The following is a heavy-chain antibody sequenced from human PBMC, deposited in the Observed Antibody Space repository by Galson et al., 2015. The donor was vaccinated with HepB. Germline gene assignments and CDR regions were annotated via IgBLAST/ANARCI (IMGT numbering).Heavy chain of an antibody. Sequence: SVKVSCKASGYTFTSYYMHWVRQAPGQGLEWMGIINPSGGSTSYAQKLQGRVTMTRDTSTSTVYMELSSLRSEDTAVYYCARVIALLKYSSGWDAFDIWGQGTMVTASS. V-gene: IGHV1-46*04. CDR2: INPSGGST. CDR3: ARVIALLKYSSGWDAFDI. CDR1: GYTFTSYY. D-gene: IGHD6-19*01. J-gene: IGHJ3*02.